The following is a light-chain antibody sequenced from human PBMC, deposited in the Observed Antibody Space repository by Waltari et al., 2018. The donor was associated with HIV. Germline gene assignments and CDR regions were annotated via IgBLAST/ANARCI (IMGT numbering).Light chain of an antibody. CDR3: QQYYSTPPKT. V-gene: IGKV1-NL1*01. CDR1: QGISDS. CDR2: AAS. J-gene: IGKJ1*01. Sequence: DIHMTQSPSSLSASVGDRVTITCRASQGISDSLAWYQQKPGKAPKLLLYAASRLESGVPSRFSGGGSGTDYTLTISSLQPEDFATYYCQQYYSTPPKTFGQGTKVEIK.